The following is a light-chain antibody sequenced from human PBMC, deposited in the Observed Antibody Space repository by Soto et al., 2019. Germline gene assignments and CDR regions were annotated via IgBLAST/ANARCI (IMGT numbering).Light chain of an antibody. V-gene: IGLV2-14*01. Sequence: QSALTQPASVSGSAGQSITISCSGTMRDVGAYNLVSWYQQHPGTAPKLIIYEVRNRPSGISSRFSGSRSGNTASLTISGLQPEDEGDYYCSSYTTSNTYVFGTGTKLTVL. CDR2: EVR. CDR1: MRDVGAYNL. CDR3: SSYTTSNTYV. J-gene: IGLJ1*01.